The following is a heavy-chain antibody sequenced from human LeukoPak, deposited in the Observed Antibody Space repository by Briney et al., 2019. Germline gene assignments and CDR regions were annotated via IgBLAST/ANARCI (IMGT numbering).Heavy chain of an antibody. CDR1: GFTLSNYA. V-gene: IGHV3-30*04. D-gene: IGHD5-18*01. Sequence: AGSLRLSCAASGFTLSNYAMHWVRQAPGKGLEWVAIITYDGSNKDYAGVVKGRFTISRDNSKNTLYLQMNSLRAEDTAVYYCAKRIQSAMATGYWGQGTLVTVSS. CDR2: ITYDGSNK. J-gene: IGHJ4*02. CDR3: AKRIQSAMATGY.